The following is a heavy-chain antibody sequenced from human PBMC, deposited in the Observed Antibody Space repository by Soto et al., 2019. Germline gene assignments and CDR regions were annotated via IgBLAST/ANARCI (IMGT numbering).Heavy chain of an antibody. CDR2: VSGSGGST. J-gene: IGHJ4*02. V-gene: IGHV3-23*01. D-gene: IGHD2-2*01. CDR1: GFTFGSYA. CDR3: AKTASTAEYFDN. Sequence: GGSLRLSCAASGFTFGSYAMNWVRQAPGKGLEWVSGVSGSGGSTYYADSVKGRFTISRDNSKNTLYVQMNSLRAEDTAVYYCAKTASTAEYFDNLCLGALLTISS.